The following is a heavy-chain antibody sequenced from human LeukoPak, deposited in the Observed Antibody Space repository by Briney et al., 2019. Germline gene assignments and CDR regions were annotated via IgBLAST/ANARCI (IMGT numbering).Heavy chain of an antibody. J-gene: IGHJ5*02. Sequence: PGGSLRLSCAASGFTFSSYSMNWVRQAPGKGLEWVSSISSSSSYIYYADSVKGRFTISRDNAKNSLYLQMNSLRAEDTAVYYCARDLGHIVVAPGGNWFDPWGQGTLVTVSS. CDR1: GFTFSSYS. CDR2: ISSSSSYI. V-gene: IGHV3-21*01. D-gene: IGHD2-21*01. CDR3: ARDLGHIVVAPGGNWFDP.